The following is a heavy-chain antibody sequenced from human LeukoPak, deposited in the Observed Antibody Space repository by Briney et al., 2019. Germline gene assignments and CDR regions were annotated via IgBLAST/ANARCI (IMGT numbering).Heavy chain of an antibody. Sequence: GESLKISCRGSGYSFNTYWIGWVRQMPGKGLEWMGIIYPGDSDTKDSPSFQGQVTISADKSVSTAYLQWRSLKASDTAMYYCARLTGSGTYYNWFDPWGQGTLVTVSA. V-gene: IGHV5-51*01. CDR2: IYPGDSDT. CDR3: ARLTGSGTYYNWFDP. CDR1: GYSFNTYW. D-gene: IGHD3-10*01. J-gene: IGHJ5*02.